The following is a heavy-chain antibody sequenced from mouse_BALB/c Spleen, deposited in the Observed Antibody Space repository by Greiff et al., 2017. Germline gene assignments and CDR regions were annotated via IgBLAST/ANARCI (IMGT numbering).Heavy chain of an antibody. CDR1: GYTFTSYW. CDR2: INPSTGYT. D-gene: IGHD2-4*01. CDR3: ARDYDGFAY. J-gene: IGHJ3*01. Sequence: QVQLKQSGAELAKPGASVKMSCKASGYTFTSYWMHWVKQRPGQGLEWIGYINPSTGYTEYNQKFKDKATLTADKSSSTAYMQLSSLTSEDSAVYYCARDYDGFAYWGQGTLVTVSA. V-gene: IGHV1-7*01.